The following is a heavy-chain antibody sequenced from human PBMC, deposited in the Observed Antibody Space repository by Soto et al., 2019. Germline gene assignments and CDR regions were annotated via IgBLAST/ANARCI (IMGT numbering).Heavy chain of an antibody. CDR2: IYYSGST. CDR3: ARGPGYCSGGSCSPPYYSGMDV. V-gene: IGHV4-61*03. D-gene: IGHD2-15*01. J-gene: IGHJ6*02. CDR1: GSSVSSGSYY. Sequence: SETLSLTCTVSGSSVSSGSYYWSWIRQPPGKGLEWIGYIYYSGSTNYNPSLKSRITISIDTSKNHFSLKLSSVTAADTAVYYCARGPGYCSGGSCSPPYYSGMDVWGQGTTVTVSS.